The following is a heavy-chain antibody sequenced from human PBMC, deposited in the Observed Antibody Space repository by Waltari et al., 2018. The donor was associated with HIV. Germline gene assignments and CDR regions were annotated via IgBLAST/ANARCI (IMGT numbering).Heavy chain of an antibody. D-gene: IGHD3-16*01. Sequence: EVQLIESGGGFIQPGGSLSMSCGASGFTVRSNSMSWVRQAPGKGLELVSVIYSGGSTYYADSVKGRFTISRDNSKNTLYLQMNSLRAEDTAVYYCARSGLIGCWGRGTLVTVSS. CDR2: IYSGGST. J-gene: IGHJ2*01. CDR3: ARSGLIGC. CDR1: GFTVRSNS. V-gene: IGHV3-53*01.